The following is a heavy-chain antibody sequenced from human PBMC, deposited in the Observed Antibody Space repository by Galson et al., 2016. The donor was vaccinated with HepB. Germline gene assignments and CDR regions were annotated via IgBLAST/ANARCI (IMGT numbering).Heavy chain of an antibody. CDR3: ARGLVGSTKAFDS. D-gene: IGHD1-26*01. V-gene: IGHV3-53*04. CDR1: RFTFSSYG. CDR2: IYSSGAT. Sequence: SLRLSCAASRFTFSSYGMSWVRQAPGKGLEWVSVIYSSGATYYAESVEGRFIISRHNSRNTVDLQMSSLRAEETAFYYCARGLVGSTKAFDSWGQGTLVAVSS. J-gene: IGHJ4*02.